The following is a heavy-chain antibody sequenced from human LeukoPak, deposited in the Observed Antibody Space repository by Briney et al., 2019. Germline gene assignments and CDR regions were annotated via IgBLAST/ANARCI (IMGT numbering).Heavy chain of an antibody. J-gene: IGHJ6*02. V-gene: IGHV3-9*01. CDR2: ISWNSGSI. CDR1: GFTFDDYA. CDR3: AKDSYSRPHGMDV. D-gene: IGHD6-13*01. Sequence: PGRSLRLSCAASGFTFDDYAMHWVRQAPGKGLEWVSGISWNSGSIGYADSVKGRFTISRDNAKNSLYLQMNSPRAEDTALYYCAKDSYSRPHGMDVWGQGTTVTVSS.